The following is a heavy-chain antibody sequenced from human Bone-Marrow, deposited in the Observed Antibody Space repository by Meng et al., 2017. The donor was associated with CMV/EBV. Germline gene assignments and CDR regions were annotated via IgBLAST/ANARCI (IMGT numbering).Heavy chain of an antibody. J-gene: IGHJ6*02. Sequence: SETLSLTCTVSGGSISSYYWSWIRQPPGKGLEWIGYIYYSGSTNYNPSLKSRVTISVDTSKNQFSLKPSSVTAADTAVYYCARDVGSKYGMDVWGQGTTVTVSS. D-gene: IGHD2-15*01. CDR1: GGSISSYY. CDR2: IYYSGST. V-gene: IGHV4-59*01. CDR3: ARDVGSKYGMDV.